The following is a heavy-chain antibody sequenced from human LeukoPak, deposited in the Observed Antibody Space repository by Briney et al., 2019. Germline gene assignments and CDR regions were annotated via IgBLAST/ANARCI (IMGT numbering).Heavy chain of an antibody. D-gene: IGHD3/OR15-3a*01. CDR2: IWYDGSNK. Sequence: GGSLRLSCAASGFTFSSYGMHWVRQAPGKGLEWVAVIWYDGSNKYYADSVKGRFTISRDNSKNTLYLQMNSLRAEDTAVYYCAKGQFFDWLLEDFDYWGQGTLVTVSS. CDR1: GFTFSSYG. J-gene: IGHJ4*02. CDR3: AKGQFFDWLLEDFDY. V-gene: IGHV3-33*06.